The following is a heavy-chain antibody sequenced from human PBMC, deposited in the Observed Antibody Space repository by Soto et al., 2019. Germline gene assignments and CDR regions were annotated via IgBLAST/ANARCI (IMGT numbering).Heavy chain of an antibody. CDR1: GFTFSSYA. D-gene: IGHD7-27*01. CDR3: AKGLGFSYYYYYYMDV. V-gene: IGHV3-23*01. Sequence: GGSLRLSCAASGFTFSSYAMSWVRQAPGKGLEWVSAISGSGGSTYYADSVKGRFTISRDNSKNTLYLQMNSLRAEDTAVYYCAKGLGFSYYYYYYMDVWGKGTTVTVSS. CDR2: ISGSGGST. J-gene: IGHJ6*03.